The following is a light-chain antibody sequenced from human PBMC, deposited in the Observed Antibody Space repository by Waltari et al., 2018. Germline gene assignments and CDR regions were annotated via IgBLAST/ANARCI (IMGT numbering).Light chain of an antibody. V-gene: IGLV3-1*01. Sequence: SYELTQSPSLSVSPGQTASITCSGDQLGNKYISWYQQKPGQSPFLLIFQDNMRPSGIPERFSGYNSWNTATLTISGTQAVDEADYYCQAWDSNRYVIFGGGTKLTVL. J-gene: IGLJ2*01. CDR1: QLGNKY. CDR2: QDN. CDR3: QAWDSNRYVI.